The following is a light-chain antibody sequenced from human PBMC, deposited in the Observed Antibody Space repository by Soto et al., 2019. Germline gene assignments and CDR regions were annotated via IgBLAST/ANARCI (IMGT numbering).Light chain of an antibody. J-gene: IGKJ1*01. CDR1: QSISSW. Sequence: DIQMTQSPSTLSASVGDRVTITCRASQSISSWLAWYQQKPGKAPKLLIYSASSLESGVPSRFSGSGSGTEFTLTISSLQPDDFATYYCQQYNRYSRTFGQGTKVAIK. V-gene: IGKV1-5*03. CDR3: QQYNRYSRT. CDR2: SAS.